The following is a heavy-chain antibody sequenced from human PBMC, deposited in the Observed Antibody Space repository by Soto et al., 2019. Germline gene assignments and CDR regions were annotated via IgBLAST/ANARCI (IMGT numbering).Heavy chain of an antibody. CDR3: ARDKVDIVATIPFDY. D-gene: IGHD5-12*01. CDR2: INAGNGNT. V-gene: IGHV1-3*01. CDR1: GYTFTSYA. Sequence: QVQLVQSGAEVKKPGASVKVSCKASGYTFTSYAMHWVRQAPGQRLEWMGWINAGNGNTKYSQKFQGRVTITRDTSASTAYMELSSLRSEDTAVYYCARDKVDIVATIPFDYWGQGTLVTVSS. J-gene: IGHJ4*02.